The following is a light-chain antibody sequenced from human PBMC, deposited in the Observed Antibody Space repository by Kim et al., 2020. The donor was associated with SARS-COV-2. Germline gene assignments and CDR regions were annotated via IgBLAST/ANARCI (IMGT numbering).Light chain of an antibody. J-gene: IGLJ3*02. CDR1: SSDIGGYNY. CDR3: SSYTSSSTPV. V-gene: IGLV2-14*01. Sequence: QSASVSGSPGQSITISCTGTSSDIGGYNYVSWYQQHPGKAPKLMICEVSNRPSGVSNRFSGSKSGNTASLTISGLQAEDEADYYCSSYTSSSTPVFGGGTQLTVL. CDR2: EVS.